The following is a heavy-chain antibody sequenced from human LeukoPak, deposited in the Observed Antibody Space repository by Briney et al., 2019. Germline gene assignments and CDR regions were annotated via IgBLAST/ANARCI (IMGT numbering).Heavy chain of an antibody. D-gene: IGHD6-13*01. Sequence: SETLSLTCTVPGGSISSYYWSWIRQPPGKGLEWIGYIYYSGSTNYNPSLKSRVTISVDTSKNQFSLKLSSVTAADTAVYYCARGKQQLPNWFDPWGQGTLVTVSS. CDR1: GGSISSYY. J-gene: IGHJ5*02. CDR3: ARGKQQLPNWFDP. CDR2: IYYSGST. V-gene: IGHV4-59*01.